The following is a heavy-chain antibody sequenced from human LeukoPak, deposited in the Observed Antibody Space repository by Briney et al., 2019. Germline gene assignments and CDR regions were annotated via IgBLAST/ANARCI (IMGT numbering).Heavy chain of an antibody. V-gene: IGHV3-7*05. CDR3: AANGGPFDF. J-gene: IGHJ4*02. CDR1: GFTFRSYW. D-gene: IGHD4-23*01. CDR2: INQEGSEK. Sequence: GGSLRLSCAASGFTFRSYWMSWVRQAPGKGLEFVANINQEGSEKYYVDSVKGRFTISRDNAKNSLYLQMNGLRAEDTAVYYCAANGGPFDFWGQGTLVTVSA.